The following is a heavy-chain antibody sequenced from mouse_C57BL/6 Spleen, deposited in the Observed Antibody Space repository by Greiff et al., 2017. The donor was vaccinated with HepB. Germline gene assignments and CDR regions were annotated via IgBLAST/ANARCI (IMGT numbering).Heavy chain of an antibody. J-gene: IGHJ4*01. CDR3: KSNLDY. Sequence: EVQRVESGGGLVKPGGSLKLSCAASGFTFSDYGMHWVRQAPEQGLEWVAYISSGSSTIYYADTVKDRFTFSKDNARNTLFLQMSSLRSEDTAMYYCKSNLDYWGQGTTVTVSS. V-gene: IGHV5-17*01. CDR2: ISSGSSTI. CDR1: GFTFSDYG.